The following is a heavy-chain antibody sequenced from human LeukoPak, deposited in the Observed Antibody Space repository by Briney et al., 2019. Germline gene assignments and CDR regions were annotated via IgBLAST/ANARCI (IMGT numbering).Heavy chain of an antibody. D-gene: IGHD6-19*01. Sequence: GASVKVSCKASGYTFTSYAMNWVRQAPGQGLEWMGWINTNTGNPTYAQGFTGRFDFSLDTSVSTAYLQISSLNAEDTAVYYCARARSGWASDAFDIWGQGTMVTVSS. CDR3: ARARSGWASDAFDI. CDR2: INTNTGNP. V-gene: IGHV7-4-1*02. J-gene: IGHJ3*02. CDR1: GYTFTSYA.